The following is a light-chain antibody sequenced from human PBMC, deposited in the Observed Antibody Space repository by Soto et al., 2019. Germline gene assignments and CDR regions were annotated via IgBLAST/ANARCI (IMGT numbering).Light chain of an antibody. CDR2: GAA. J-gene: IGKJ4*01. CDR3: QQSYNLQALT. CDR1: QNIRNY. V-gene: IGKV1-39*01. Sequence: DIQMTQSPSSMSASVGDRVAITCRASQNIRNYLNWYQQKPGKAPRVLIYGAASLQSGVPSRFSGSGSGTNFSRTINSLQPEDYATYDCQQSYNLQALTFGGGTKVEIK.